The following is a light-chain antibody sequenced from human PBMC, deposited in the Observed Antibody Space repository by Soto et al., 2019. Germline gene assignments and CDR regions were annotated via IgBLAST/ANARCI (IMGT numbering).Light chain of an antibody. V-gene: IGLV2-14*01. J-gene: IGLJ2*01. Sequence: QSALTQPASVSGSPGQSITISCTGTISDVGGYNYVSWYQQYPGKAPKLMIFEVSNRPSGISNRFSGSKSDNTASLTISGLQAEDEADYYCSSYTSTSILHIFGGVTKLTVL. CDR2: EVS. CDR1: ISDVGGYNY. CDR3: SSYTSTSILHI.